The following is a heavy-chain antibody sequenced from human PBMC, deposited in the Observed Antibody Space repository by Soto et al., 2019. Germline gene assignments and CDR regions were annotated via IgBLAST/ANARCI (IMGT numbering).Heavy chain of an antibody. D-gene: IGHD3-22*01. Sequence: SETLSLTCTVSGGSISSSSYYWGWIRQPPGKGLEWIGSIYYSGSTYYNPSLKSRVTISVDTSKNQFSLKLSSVTAADTAVYYCARIKLPDYYDSSGLPEYWGQGTLVTVSS. V-gene: IGHV4-39*01. J-gene: IGHJ4*02. CDR1: GGSISSSSYY. CDR3: ARIKLPDYYDSSGLPEY. CDR2: IYYSGST.